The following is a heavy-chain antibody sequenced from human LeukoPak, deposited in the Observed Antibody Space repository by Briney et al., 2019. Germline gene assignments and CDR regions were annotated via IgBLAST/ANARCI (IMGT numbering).Heavy chain of an antibody. V-gene: IGHV3-21*01. CDR3: ARERDVLRYFDWTFDY. D-gene: IGHD3-9*01. Sequence: PGGSLRLSCAASGFTFSTYSMNWVRQAPGKGLEWVSSISSSSSYIYYADSVKGRFTISRDNAKNSLYLQMNSLRAEDTAVYYWARERDVLRYFDWTFDYWGQGTLVTVSS. J-gene: IGHJ4*02. CDR1: GFTFSTYS. CDR2: ISSSSSYI.